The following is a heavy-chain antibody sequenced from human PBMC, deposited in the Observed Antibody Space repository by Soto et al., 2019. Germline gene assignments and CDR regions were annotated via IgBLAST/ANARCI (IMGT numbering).Heavy chain of an antibody. D-gene: IGHD5-18*01. CDR1: GYSFTSYW. V-gene: IGHV5-10-1*01. CDR3: ARHVDTAMVPDYYYYGMDV. CDR2: IDPGDSYT. Sequence: GESLKISCTGSGYSFTSYWISWVRQMPGKGLEWLGRIDPGDSYTNYSPSFQGHVTISADKSISTAYLQWSSLKASDTAMYYCARHVDTAMVPDYYYYGMDVWGQGTTVTVS. J-gene: IGHJ6*02.